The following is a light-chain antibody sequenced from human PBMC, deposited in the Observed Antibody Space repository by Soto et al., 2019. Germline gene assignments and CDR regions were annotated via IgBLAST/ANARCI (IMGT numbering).Light chain of an antibody. CDR1: QSLAHSDGNTY. CDR2: KVS. J-gene: IGKJ1*01. V-gene: IGKV2-30*02. CDR3: MQGTHWPPT. Sequence: DVVMPQSPLSLPVTVGQPASISCRSSQSLAHSDGNTYLNWFQQRPGQSPRPLIYKVSTRDSGVPDRFSGSGSGTDFTLKISTVEAEDVVDYYCMQGTHWPPTFGHGTKV.